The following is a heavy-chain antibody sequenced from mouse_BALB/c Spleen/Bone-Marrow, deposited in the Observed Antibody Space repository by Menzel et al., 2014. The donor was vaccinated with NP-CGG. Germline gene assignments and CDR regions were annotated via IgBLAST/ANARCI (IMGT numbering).Heavy chain of an antibody. CDR2: INPSNGGT. V-gene: IGHV1S81*02. CDR1: GYTFXSYY. J-gene: IGHJ1*01. CDR3: TRSNYGYWFFDV. Sequence: QVQLQQPGAELVKPGASVKLSCKASGYTFXSYYMYWVKQRPGQGLEWIGEINPSNGGTNFNEKFKSKATLTVDKSSNTAYVQLSSLTSEDSAVYHCTRSNYGYWFFDVWGAGTTVTVSS. D-gene: IGHD1-1*01.